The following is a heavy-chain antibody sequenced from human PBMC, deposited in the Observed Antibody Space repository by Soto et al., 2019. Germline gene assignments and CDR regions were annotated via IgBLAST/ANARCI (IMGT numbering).Heavy chain of an antibody. CDR3: PRRSVRDGYNYVFDY. J-gene: IGHJ4*02. Sequence: ASVKVSCKASGGTFSSYAISWVRQAPGQGLEWMGGIIPIFGTANYAQKFQGRVTITADESTSTAYMELSSLRSEDTAVYYCPRRSVRDGYNYVFDYWGQGTLVTVSS. V-gene: IGHV1-69*13. D-gene: IGHD5-12*01. CDR2: IIPIFGTA. CDR1: GGTFSSYA.